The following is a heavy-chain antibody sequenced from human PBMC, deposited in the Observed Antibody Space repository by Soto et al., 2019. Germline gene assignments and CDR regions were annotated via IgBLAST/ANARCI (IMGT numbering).Heavy chain of an antibody. CDR1: GGSFSGYY. CDR2: INHSGRT. V-gene: IGHV4-34*01. CDR3: ARGTYFDVLTGYYSSVLYYFDY. J-gene: IGHJ4*02. Sequence: QVQLQQWGAGLLKPSETLSLTCAVYGGSFSGYYWSWIRQSPGKGLEWIGEINHSGRTNYNPSLKSRVSISVDTSENQFSLKLSSVTAADTAVYYCARGTYFDVLTGYYSSVLYYFDYWGQGTLVTVSS. D-gene: IGHD3-9*01.